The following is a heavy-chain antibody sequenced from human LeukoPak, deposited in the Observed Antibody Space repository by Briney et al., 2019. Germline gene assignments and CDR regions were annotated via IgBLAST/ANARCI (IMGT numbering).Heavy chain of an antibody. V-gene: IGHV1-18*01. Sequence: ASVKVSCKASGYTFTSYDINWVRQATGQGLEWMGWISAYNGNTNYAQKLQGRVTMTTDTSTSTAYMELRSLRSDDTAVYYCARDTTVTKDYWGQGTLVTVSS. CDR2: ISAYNGNT. J-gene: IGHJ4*02. CDR1: GYTFTSYD. D-gene: IGHD4-11*01. CDR3: ARDTTVTKDY.